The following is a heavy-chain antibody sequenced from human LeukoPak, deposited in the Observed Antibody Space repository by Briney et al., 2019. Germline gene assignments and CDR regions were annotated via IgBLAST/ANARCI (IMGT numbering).Heavy chain of an antibody. Sequence: GASVKVSCKASGYTFTSYGISWVRQAPGQGLEWMGWISAYNGNTNYAQKLQGRVTMNTDTSTSTAYMELRSLSSDDTAVYYCARIVGATLNDYWGQGTLVTVSS. V-gene: IGHV1-18*01. CDR3: ARIVGATLNDY. D-gene: IGHD1-26*01. CDR1: GYTFTSYG. J-gene: IGHJ4*02. CDR2: ISAYNGNT.